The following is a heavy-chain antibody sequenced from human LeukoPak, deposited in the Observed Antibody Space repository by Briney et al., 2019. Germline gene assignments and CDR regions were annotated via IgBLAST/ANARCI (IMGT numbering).Heavy chain of an antibody. Sequence: GGSLRLSCAASGVTFTNHWMSWVRQAPGKGLEWVANIKEDGSEKYYVDSVKGRFTVSRDNVKNSLFLQMNSLRVDDTAVYYCAKSGSSVFWSWGQGTLVTVSS. CDR2: IKEDGSEK. V-gene: IGHV3-7*03. CDR1: GVTFTNHW. D-gene: IGHD3-3*02. CDR3: AKSGSSVFWS. J-gene: IGHJ5*02.